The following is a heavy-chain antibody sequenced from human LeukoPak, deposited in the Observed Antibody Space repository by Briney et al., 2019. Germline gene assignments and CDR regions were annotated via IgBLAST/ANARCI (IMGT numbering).Heavy chain of an antibody. J-gene: IGHJ4*02. CDR2: IWYDGSNK. CDR3: ARGYCSGGSCYPGYFDY. Sequence: GGSLRLSCAASGFTFSTYGMHWVRQVPGKGLEWVALIWYDGSNKYYADSVKGRFIISTDDSKDTLYLQMNSLRAEDTAVYYCARGYCSGGSCYPGYFDYWGQGTLVTVSS. V-gene: IGHV3-33*01. CDR1: GFTFSTYG. D-gene: IGHD2-15*01.